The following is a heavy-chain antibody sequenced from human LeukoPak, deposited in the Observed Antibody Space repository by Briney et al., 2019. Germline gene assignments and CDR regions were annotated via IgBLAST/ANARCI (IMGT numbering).Heavy chain of an antibody. J-gene: IGHJ3*02. Sequence: PGGSLRLSCAASGFTFSSYAMSWVRQAPGKGLEWVAVIWYDGSNKYYADSVKGRFTISRDNSKNTLYLQMNSLRAEDTAVYYCAKPIYGPGAFDIWGQGTMVTVSS. CDR1: GFTFSSYA. V-gene: IGHV3-33*06. D-gene: IGHD2/OR15-2a*01. CDR2: IWYDGSNK. CDR3: AKPIYGPGAFDI.